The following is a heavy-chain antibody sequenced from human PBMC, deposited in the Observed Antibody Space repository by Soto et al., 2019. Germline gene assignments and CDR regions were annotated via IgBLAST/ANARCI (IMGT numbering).Heavy chain of an antibody. CDR2: INHSGST. V-gene: IGHV4-34*01. D-gene: IGHD6-19*01. CDR1: GGSFSGYY. Sequence: SETLSLTCAVYGGSFSGYYLSWIRQPPGKGLEWIGEINHSGSTNYNPSLKSRVTISVDTSKNQFSLKLSSVTAADTAVYYCARGRSSGWFYYYYMDVWGKGTTVTVSS. CDR3: ARGRSSGWFYYYYMDV. J-gene: IGHJ6*03.